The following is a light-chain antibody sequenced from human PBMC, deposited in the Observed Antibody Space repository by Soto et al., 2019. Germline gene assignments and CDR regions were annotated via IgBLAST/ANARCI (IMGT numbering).Light chain of an antibody. Sequence: QSALPQPRSVSGSTGQSVTISCTGTSSDIGGSNFVSWYQQHPGKAPKLMIYDVTKRPSGVPDRFSGSKSGNTASLTISGLQADDEADYYCCSYTGRVVFGGGTKLTVL. V-gene: IGLV2-11*01. CDR1: SSDIGGSNF. CDR2: DVT. J-gene: IGLJ2*01. CDR3: CSYTGRVV.